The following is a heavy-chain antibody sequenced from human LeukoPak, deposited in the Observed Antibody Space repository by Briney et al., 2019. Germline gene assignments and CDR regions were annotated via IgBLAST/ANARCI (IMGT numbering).Heavy chain of an antibody. Sequence: SETLSLTCTVSGGSISSHYWSWIRQPPGKGLEWIGYIYYSGNTNYNPSLKSRVTISVDTSKNQFSLKLSSVTAADTAVYYCARDSGSSTHDPWGQGTLVTVSS. D-gene: IGHD2-2*01. V-gene: IGHV4-59*11. CDR1: GGSISSHY. J-gene: IGHJ5*02. CDR3: ARDSGSSTHDP. CDR2: IYYSGNT.